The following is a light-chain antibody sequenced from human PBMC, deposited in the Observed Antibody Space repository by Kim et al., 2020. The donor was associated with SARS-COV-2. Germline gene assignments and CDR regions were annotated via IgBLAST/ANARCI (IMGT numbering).Light chain of an antibody. CDR3: QQYYSFPRT. Sequence: ASTGDRVTITFRASQVIASYLAWFQQKPGKAPKILIYAASTLQSGVPSRFSGSGSGTDFTLTVTFLQSEDFATYYCQQYYSFPRTFGPGTKVDIK. J-gene: IGKJ3*01. CDR1: QVIASY. V-gene: IGKV1-8*01. CDR2: AAS.